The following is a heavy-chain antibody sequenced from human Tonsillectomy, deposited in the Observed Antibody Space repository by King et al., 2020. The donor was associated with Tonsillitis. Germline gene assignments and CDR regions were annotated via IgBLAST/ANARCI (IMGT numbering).Heavy chain of an antibody. CDR3: ARDYAFASDI. CDR2: IGSDSSTR. V-gene: IGHV3-48*01. D-gene: IGHD3-16*01. J-gene: IGHJ3*02. CDR1: GFTFSSYS. Sequence: VQLLESGGGLVQPGGSLRLSCAASGFTFSSYSMNWVRQAPGKGLEWSSYIGSDSSTRYYADSVKGRFSIAGDNAKNSLYLQMNGLRGEDTAVYYCARDYAFASDIWGQGTMVTVSS.